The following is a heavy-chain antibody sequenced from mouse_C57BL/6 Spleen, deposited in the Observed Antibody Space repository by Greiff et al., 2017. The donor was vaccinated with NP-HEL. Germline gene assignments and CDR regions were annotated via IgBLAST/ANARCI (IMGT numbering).Heavy chain of an antibody. CDR1: GYTFTSYW. V-gene: IGHV1-52*01. Sequence: VQLQQPGAELVRPGSSVKLSCKASGYTFTSYWMHWVKQRPIQGLEWIGNIDPSDSETHYNQKFKDKATLTVDKSSSTAYMQLSSLTSEDSAVYYCARGGGIGPYDYDVDYYAMDYWGQGTSVTVSS. J-gene: IGHJ4*01. CDR2: IDPSDSET. D-gene: IGHD2-4*01. CDR3: ARGGGIGPYDYDVDYYAMDY.